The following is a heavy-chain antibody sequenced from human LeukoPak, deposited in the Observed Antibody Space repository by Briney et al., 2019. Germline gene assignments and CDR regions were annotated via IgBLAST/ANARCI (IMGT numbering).Heavy chain of an antibody. CDR2: FSNPSRTI. CDR1: GFTFSDYD. J-gene: IGHJ4*02. V-gene: IGHV3-48*02. CDR3: ARSTTVALDY. D-gene: IGHD4-23*01. Sequence: GGSLRLSCSASGFTFSDYDMNWVRQPPRKGLDCVSYFSNPSRTINYAVSVKGRFTVSRDNVKYALYVEMDSLRDEDTAVYYCARSTTVALDYWGQGTLVTVSS.